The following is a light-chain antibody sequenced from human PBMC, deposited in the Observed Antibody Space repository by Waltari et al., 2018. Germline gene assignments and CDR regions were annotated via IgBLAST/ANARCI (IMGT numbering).Light chain of an antibody. CDR2: AVF. CDR1: QDISNK. V-gene: IGKV1-39*01. Sequence: TITSRASQDISNKLNWYQQKPGKAPDLLIFAVFTLQSGVPSRFSGSGSGTEFTLTISSLQPEDSATYYCQQSYTMPMYTFGQGTKLEIK. CDR3: QQSYTMPMYT. J-gene: IGKJ2*01.